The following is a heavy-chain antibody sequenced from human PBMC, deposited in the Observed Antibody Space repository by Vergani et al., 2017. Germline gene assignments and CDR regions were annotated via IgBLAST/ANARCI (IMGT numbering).Heavy chain of an antibody. D-gene: IGHD3-22*01. V-gene: IGHV3-30*18. CDR3: AKVADDSSGYYYFDY. Sequence: QVQLVESGGGVVQPGRSLRLSCAASGFTFSSYGMHWVRQAPGKGLEWVAVISYDGSNKYYADSVKGRFTISRDNSKNTLYLQMNSLRAEDTAVYYCAKVADDSSGYYYFDYWGQGTLVTVSS. J-gene: IGHJ4*02. CDR1: GFTFSSYG. CDR2: ISYDGSNK.